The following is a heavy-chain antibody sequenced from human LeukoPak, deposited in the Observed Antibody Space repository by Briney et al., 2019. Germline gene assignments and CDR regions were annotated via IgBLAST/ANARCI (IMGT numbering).Heavy chain of an antibody. CDR3: AKAATIVVVPAAISY. CDR2: ISGSGGST. Sequence: GSLRLSCAASGFTFSSYGMSWVRQAPGKGLEWVSAISGSGGSTYYADSVKGRFTIPRDNSKNTLYLQMNSLRAEDTAVYYCAKAATIVVVPAAISYWGQGTLVTVSS. J-gene: IGHJ4*02. CDR1: GFTFSSYG. D-gene: IGHD2-2*01. V-gene: IGHV3-23*01.